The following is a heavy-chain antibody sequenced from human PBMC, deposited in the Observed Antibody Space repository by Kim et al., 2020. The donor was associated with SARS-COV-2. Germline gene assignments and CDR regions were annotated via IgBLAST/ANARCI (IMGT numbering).Heavy chain of an antibody. CDR2: GST. CDR3: ARETLELDY. D-gene: IGHD1-7*01. V-gene: IGHV1-46*01. Sequence: GSTSYAQKFQGRVTMTRDTSTSTVYMELSSLRSEDTAVYYCARETLELDYWGQGTLVTVSS. J-gene: IGHJ4*02.